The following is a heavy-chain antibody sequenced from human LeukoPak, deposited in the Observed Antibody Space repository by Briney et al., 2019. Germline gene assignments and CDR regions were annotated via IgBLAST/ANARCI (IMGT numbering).Heavy chain of an antibody. CDR3: AKDPVADYYDSSGPPYYFDY. J-gene: IGHJ4*02. CDR2: ISVSGGST. CDR1: GFTFSSHA. D-gene: IGHD3-22*01. Sequence: PGGSLRLSCVASGFTFSSHAMSWVRQALGKGLEWVSGISVSGGSTYYADSVKGRFTISRDNSKNTLYLQMNSLRAEDTAVYYCAKDPVADYYDSSGPPYYFDYWGQGTLVTVSS. V-gene: IGHV3-23*01.